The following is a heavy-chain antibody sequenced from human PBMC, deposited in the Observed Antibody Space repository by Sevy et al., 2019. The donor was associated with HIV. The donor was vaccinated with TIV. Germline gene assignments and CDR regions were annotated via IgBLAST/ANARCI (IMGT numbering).Heavy chain of an antibody. Sequence: SETLSLTCIVSGGSISDYYWSWIRQPPGKGPEWIGYIYYSGSTKYNPSLKSRVTISVDTSKNPFSLKLSSVTAADTAVYYCARVNYDSSGYYPTDYGMDVWGQGTTVTVSS. V-gene: IGHV4-59*01. D-gene: IGHD3-22*01. CDR1: GGSISDYY. J-gene: IGHJ6*02. CDR2: IYYSGST. CDR3: ARVNYDSSGYYPTDYGMDV.